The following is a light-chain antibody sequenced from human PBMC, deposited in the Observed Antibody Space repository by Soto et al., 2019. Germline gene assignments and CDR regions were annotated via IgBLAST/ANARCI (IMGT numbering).Light chain of an antibody. CDR2: AAS. CDR1: QGISSA. Sequence: AIQLTQSPSSLSASVGDRVTITCRASQGISSALAWYQQKPGKAPRLLIYAASRLQSGVPSRFSGSGSGTDFTLSISCLQAEDFATYYCQQFNSYPFTFGPGTKVDL. V-gene: IGKV1-13*02. CDR3: QQFNSYPFT. J-gene: IGKJ3*01.